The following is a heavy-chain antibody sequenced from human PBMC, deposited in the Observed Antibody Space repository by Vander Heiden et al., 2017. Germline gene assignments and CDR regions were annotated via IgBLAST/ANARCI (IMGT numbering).Heavy chain of an antibody. D-gene: IGHD6-19*01. CDR2: IYYSGRT. J-gene: IGHJ4*02. V-gene: IGHV4-39*01. CDR1: GASSSSGTHY. Sequence: LHLQASGHGLVKPPETLSLTCPVPGASSSSGTHYWGWVRQPPGKGLEWIGTIYYSGRTFYKPSLRSRATISVDTSKNQFSLKLNSVTAADTAVYYCARKRYSSGWDFDYWGQGVLVTVSS. CDR3: ARKRYSSGWDFDY.